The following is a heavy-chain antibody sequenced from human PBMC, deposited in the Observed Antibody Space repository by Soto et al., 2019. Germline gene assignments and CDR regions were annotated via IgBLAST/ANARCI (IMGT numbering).Heavy chain of an antibody. Sequence: QVQLVESGGGVVQPGRSLRLSCAASGFTFSSYAMHWVRQAPGKGLEWVAVISYDGSNKYYADSVKGRFTISRDNSKNTLYLQMNSLRAEDTAVYYCARDPETTYAWFDPWGQGTLVTVSS. V-gene: IGHV3-30-3*01. D-gene: IGHD1-1*01. CDR2: ISYDGSNK. CDR3: ARDPETTYAWFDP. J-gene: IGHJ5*02. CDR1: GFTFSSYA.